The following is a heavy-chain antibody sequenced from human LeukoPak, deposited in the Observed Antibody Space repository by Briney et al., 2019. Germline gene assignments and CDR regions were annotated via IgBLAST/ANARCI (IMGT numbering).Heavy chain of an antibody. J-gene: IGHJ4*02. D-gene: IGHD5-24*01. CDR2: ISYDGSNK. CDR3: ARVGYIDEGIDY. CDR1: GFTFSSYA. Sequence: GGSLRLSCAASGFTFSSYAMHWVRQTPGKGLEWVAVISYDGSNKYYADSVKGRFTISRDNSKNTLYLQMNSLRAEDTAVYYCARVGYIDEGIDYWGQGTLVTVSS. V-gene: IGHV3-30-3*01.